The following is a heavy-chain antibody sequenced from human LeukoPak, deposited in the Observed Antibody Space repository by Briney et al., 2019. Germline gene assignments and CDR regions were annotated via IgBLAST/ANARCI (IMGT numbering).Heavy chain of an antibody. CDR2: IIPIFGTA. J-gene: IGHJ3*02. Sequence: GPSVKVSCKASGGTFSSYAISWVRQAPGQGLEWMGGIIPIFGTANYAQKFQGRVTITADESTSTAYMELSSLRSEDTAVYYCARGGGYYYDSSGPFFSAAFDIWGQGTMVTVSS. D-gene: IGHD3-22*01. V-gene: IGHV1-69*01. CDR1: GGTFSSYA. CDR3: ARGGGYYYDSSGPFFSAAFDI.